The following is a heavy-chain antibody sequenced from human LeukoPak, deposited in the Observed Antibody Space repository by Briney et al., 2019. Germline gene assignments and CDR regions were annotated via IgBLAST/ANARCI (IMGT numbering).Heavy chain of an antibody. CDR3: AKLLPDWNPGSPIYDILTGYYLGY. Sequence: GGSLRLSCAASGFTFSSSALNWVRQAPGKGLEWVSAIRGSGGSTYYADSVKGRFTISRDNSKNTLYLQMNSLRAEDTAVYYCAKLLPDWNPGSPIYDILTGYYLGYWGQGTLVTVSS. CDR1: GFTFSSSA. J-gene: IGHJ4*02. CDR2: IRGSGGST. V-gene: IGHV3-23*01. D-gene: IGHD3-9*01.